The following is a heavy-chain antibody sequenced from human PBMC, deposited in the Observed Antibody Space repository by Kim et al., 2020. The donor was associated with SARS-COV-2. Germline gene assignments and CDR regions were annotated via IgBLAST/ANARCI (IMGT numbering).Heavy chain of an antibody. CDR3: ARVAAQPNYSDSSGYYSPPLDY. CDR2: ISSSSSYI. D-gene: IGHD3-22*01. Sequence: GGSLRLSCAASGFTFSSYSMNWVRQAPGKGLEWVSSISSSSSYIYSADSLKGRFTISRDNAKNSLYLQMNSLRAEDTAVYYCARVAAQPNYSDSSGYYSPPLDYWGQGTLVTVSS. CDR1: GFTFSSYS. J-gene: IGHJ4*02. V-gene: IGHV3-21*01.